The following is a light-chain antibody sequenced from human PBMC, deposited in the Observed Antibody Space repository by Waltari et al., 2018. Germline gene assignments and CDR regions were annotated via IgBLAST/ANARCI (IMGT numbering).Light chain of an antibody. CDR2: DTS. CDR3: QQGGSFPFT. CDR1: QDISSR. J-gene: IGKJ3*01. Sequence: DIQMTQSPSSVSASVGDRVTVTCRASQDISSRLAWYQQQPGKAPRLLIYDTSPLQSGVPSRFNGSGSGTDFTLTISSLQPEDSATYSCQQGGSFPFTFGPGTKVNI. V-gene: IGKV1-12*01.